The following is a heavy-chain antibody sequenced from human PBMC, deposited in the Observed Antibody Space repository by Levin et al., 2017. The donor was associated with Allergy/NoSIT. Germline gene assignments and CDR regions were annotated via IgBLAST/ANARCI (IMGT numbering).Heavy chain of an antibody. Sequence: SETLSLTCAVSGGSISSSNWWSWVRQPPGKGLEWIGEIYHSGSTNYNPSLKSRVTISVDKSKNQFSLKLSSVTAADTAVYYSPLSIPSSGTRSFDPWGQGPLFTVSS. V-gene: IGHV4-4*02. CDR3: PLSIPSSGTRSFDP. D-gene: IGHD6-13*01. CDR1: GGSISSSNW. J-gene: IGHJ5*02. CDR2: IYHSGST.